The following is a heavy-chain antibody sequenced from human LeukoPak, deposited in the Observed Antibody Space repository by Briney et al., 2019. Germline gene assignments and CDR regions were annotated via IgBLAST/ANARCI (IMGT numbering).Heavy chain of an antibody. Sequence: SETLSLTCTVSGGSISIYYWSWIRQPPGKGLEWIGYIYNSGSTYYNPSLKSRVTISVDTSKNQFSLKLSSVTAADTAVYYCARSYLQDYYYYGMDVWGQGTTVTVSS. J-gene: IGHJ6*02. CDR2: IYNSGST. D-gene: IGHD4-11*01. V-gene: IGHV4-59*01. CDR1: GGSISIYY. CDR3: ARSYLQDYYYYGMDV.